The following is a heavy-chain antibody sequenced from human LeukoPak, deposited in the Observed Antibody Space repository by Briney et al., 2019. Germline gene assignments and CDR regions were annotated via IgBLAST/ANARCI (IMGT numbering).Heavy chain of an antibody. CDR1: GFTVNSNY. V-gene: IGHV3-53*01. CDR3: ARASAVVTPDYYYGMDV. CDR2: IYSGGST. Sequence: GGSLRLSCAASGFTVNSNYMSWVRQAPGKGLEWVSVIYSGGSTYYADSVKGRFTISRDNSKNTLYLQMNSLRAEDTAVYYCARASAVVTPDYYYGMDVWGQGTTVIVSS. D-gene: IGHD4-23*01. J-gene: IGHJ6*02.